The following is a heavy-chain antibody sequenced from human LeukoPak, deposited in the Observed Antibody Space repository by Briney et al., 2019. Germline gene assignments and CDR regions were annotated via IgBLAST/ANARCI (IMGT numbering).Heavy chain of an antibody. J-gene: IGHJ4*02. V-gene: IGHV4-39*01. CDR2: IYYSGST. CDR3: ARRNGNNALDY. D-gene: IGHD5-24*01. CDR1: GGSVSSVSYY. Sequence: PSETLSLTCTVFGGSVSSVSYYWGWIRQPPGKGLEWIGNIYYSGSTYYNPSLQSRVTISVDTSKNQFSLKLNSVTAADTAVFYCARRNGNNALDYWGQGTLVTVS.